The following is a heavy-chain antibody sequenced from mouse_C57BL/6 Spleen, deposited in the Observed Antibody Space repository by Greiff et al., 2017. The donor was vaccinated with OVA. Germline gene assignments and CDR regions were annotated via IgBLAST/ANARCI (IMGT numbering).Heavy chain of an antibody. J-gene: IGHJ2*01. D-gene: IGHD1-1*01. CDR1: GYTFTDYN. Sequence: EVQLQQSGPELVKPGASVKIPCTASGYTFTDYNMDWVKQSHGKSLEWIGDINPNNGGTIYTQKFKGKATLTVDKSSSTAYMELRSLTSEDTAVYYCARGGYYGIDYWGQGTTLTVSS. CDR2: INPNNGGT. V-gene: IGHV1-18*01. CDR3: ARGGYYGIDY.